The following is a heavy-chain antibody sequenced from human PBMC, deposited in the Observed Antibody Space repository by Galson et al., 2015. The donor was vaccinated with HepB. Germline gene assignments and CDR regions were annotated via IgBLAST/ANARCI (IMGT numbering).Heavy chain of an antibody. CDR3: ARGGHYYDTAGFDY. Sequence: SLRLSCAASGFTFSSYGMHWVRQAPGKGLEWVAVIWYDGSNKYYADSVKGRFTISRDNSKNTLYLQMNSLRAEDTAVYYCARGGHYYDTAGFDYWGQGTLVTVSS. CDR2: IWYDGSNK. CDR1: GFTFSSYG. D-gene: IGHD3-22*01. V-gene: IGHV3-33*08. J-gene: IGHJ4*02.